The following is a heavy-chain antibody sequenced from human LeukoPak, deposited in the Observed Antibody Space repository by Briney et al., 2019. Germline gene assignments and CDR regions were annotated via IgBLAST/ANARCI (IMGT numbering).Heavy chain of an antibody. CDR3: ARGLQYSSGWYLN. J-gene: IGHJ4*02. V-gene: IGHV1-69*05. D-gene: IGHD6-19*01. CDR1: GGTFSSYV. Sequence: SVKVSYKASGGTFSSYVIIWVRQAPGQGLEWMGGIIPIFGTANYAQKFQGRVTITTDESTSTAYMELSSLRSEDTAVYYCARGLQYSSGWYLNWGQGTLVTVSS. CDR2: IIPIFGTA.